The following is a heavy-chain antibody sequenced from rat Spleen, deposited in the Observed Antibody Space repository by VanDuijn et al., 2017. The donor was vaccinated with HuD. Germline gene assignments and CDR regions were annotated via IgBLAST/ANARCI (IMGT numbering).Heavy chain of an antibody. D-gene: IGHD3-4*01. Sequence: EVQLVESDGGLVQPGRSLKLSCATSGFTFSDYYMAWVRQAPTKGLEWVAYISTGGDNTYYRDSVQGRFTISRDNAKSTLYLQLDSLRSEDTATYYCTREETLYWYFDFWGPGTMVTVSS. CDR3: TREETLYWYFDF. V-gene: IGHV5-27*01. CDR1: GFTFSDYY. CDR2: ISTGGDNT. J-gene: IGHJ1*01.